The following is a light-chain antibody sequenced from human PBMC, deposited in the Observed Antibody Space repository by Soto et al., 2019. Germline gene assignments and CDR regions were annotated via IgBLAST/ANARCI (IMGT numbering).Light chain of an antibody. CDR2: GAS. CDR1: QSVRNNY. V-gene: IGKV3-20*01. CDR3: QHYGTSQGT. Sequence: EIVLTQSPGALSLSPGTRATLSCRASQSVRNNYLAWYQQKPGQAPRLLIYGASSMATGIPDRFSGSGSGTDFTLTISRLEPEDFAVYYCQHYGTSQGTFGQGTRLEIK. J-gene: IGKJ5*01.